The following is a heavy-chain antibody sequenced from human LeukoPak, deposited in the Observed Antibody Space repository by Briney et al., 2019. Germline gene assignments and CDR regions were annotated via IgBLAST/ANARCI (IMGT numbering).Heavy chain of an antibody. CDR3: ARDLRGNSYGSVDF. V-gene: IGHV3-48*01. CDR2: ISSSGSPI. CDR1: GFSFSTYG. D-gene: IGHD5-18*01. J-gene: IGHJ4*02. Sequence: GGSLRLSCAASGFSFSTYGLNWVRQAPGKGREWFSYISSSGSPIYYADSVRGRFTISRDNAKNSLYLQMHSLRAEDTAVYYCARDLRGNSYGSVDFWGQGTLVTVSS.